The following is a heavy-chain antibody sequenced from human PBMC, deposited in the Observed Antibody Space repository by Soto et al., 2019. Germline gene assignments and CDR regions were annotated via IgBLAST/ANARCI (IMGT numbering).Heavy chain of an antibody. J-gene: IGHJ4*02. CDR2: IYYSGST. D-gene: IGHD2-2*02. V-gene: IGHV4-30-4*01. CDR3: VRVLLLAVAIYNFDY. Sequence: SETLSLTCTVSGGSISSGDYYWSWIRQPPGKGLEWIGYIYYSGSTDYNPSLKSRVTISLDTSKNQFSLKLSSVTAADTAVYYCVRVLLLAVAIYNFDYWSQGTPVPVSS. CDR1: GGSISSGDYY.